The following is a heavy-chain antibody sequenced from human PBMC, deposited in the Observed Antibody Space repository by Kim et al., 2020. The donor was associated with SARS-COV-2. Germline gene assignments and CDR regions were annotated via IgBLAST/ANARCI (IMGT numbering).Heavy chain of an antibody. D-gene: IGHD3-22*01. CDR3: AKHDFWYESSGNAFDI. V-gene: IGHV4-39*01. Sequence: PSLKSRLTISLDTSKNQLTLTLSSVTAADTAVYYCAKHDFWYESSGNAFDIWGQGTMVTVSS. J-gene: IGHJ3*02.